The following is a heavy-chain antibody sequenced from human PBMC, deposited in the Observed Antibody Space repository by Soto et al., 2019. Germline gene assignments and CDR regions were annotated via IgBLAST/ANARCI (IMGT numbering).Heavy chain of an antibody. CDR2: IYYSGST. CDR1: GGSISSYY. CDR3: ARERDYCSSTSCYRPLDY. V-gene: IGHV4-59*01. D-gene: IGHD2-2*01. Sequence: SETLSLTCTVSGGSISSYYWSWIRQPPGKGLEWIGYIYYSGSTNYNPSLKSRVTISVDTSKNQFSLKLSSVTAADTAVYYCARERDYCSSTSCYRPLDYWGQGTLVTVSS. J-gene: IGHJ4*02.